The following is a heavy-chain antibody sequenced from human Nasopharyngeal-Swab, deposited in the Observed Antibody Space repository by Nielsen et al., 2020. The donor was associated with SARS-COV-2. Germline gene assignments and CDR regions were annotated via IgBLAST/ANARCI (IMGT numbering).Heavy chain of an antibody. CDR3: ARGRTGNYYYGMDV. D-gene: IGHD1/OR15-1a*01. J-gene: IGHJ6*02. CDR2: ISGSGGST. CDR1: GFTFSSYA. Sequence: GESLKISCAASGFTFSSYAMSWVRQAPGKGLEWVSAISGSGGSTYYADSVKGRFTISRDNSKNTLYLQMNSLRAEDTAVYYCARGRTGNYYYGMDVWGQGTTVTVSS. V-gene: IGHV3-23*01.